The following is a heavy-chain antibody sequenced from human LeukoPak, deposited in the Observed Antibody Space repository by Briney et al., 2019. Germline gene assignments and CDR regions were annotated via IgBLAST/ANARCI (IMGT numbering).Heavy chain of an antibody. CDR2: ISWNSDSI. V-gene: IGHV3-9*03. CDR3: AKGNGYSSGWYYFDY. CDR1: GFTFDDYA. J-gene: IGHJ4*02. D-gene: IGHD6-19*01. Sequence: PGGSLRLSCAASGFTFDDYAMHWVRQAPGKGLEWVSGISWNSDSIGYADSVKGRFTISRDNAKNSLYLQMNSLRVEDMALYYCAKGNGYSSGWYYFDYWGQGTLVTVSS.